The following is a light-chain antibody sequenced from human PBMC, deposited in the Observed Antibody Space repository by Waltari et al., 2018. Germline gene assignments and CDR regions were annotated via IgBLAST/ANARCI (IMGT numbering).Light chain of an antibody. J-gene: IGKJ4*01. CDR3: QQLNSYLT. V-gene: IGKV1-9*01. CDR1: QGMSSY. Sequence: DIQLTQSPSFLSASVGDRVTITCRASQGMSSYLAWYQQKPGKAPKLLIYAASTLQSGVPSRFSGSGSGTEFTLTISSLQPEDFATYYCQQLNSYLTFGGGTKVEIK. CDR2: AAS.